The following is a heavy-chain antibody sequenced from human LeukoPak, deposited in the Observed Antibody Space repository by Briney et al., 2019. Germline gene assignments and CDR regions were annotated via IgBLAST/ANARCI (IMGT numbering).Heavy chain of an antibody. CDR3: ARLLEYYYDSSGYYRPDAFDI. D-gene: IGHD3-22*01. V-gene: IGHV5-51*01. J-gene: IGHJ3*02. Sequence: GESLKISCKGSGCSFTSYWIGWVRQMPGKGLEWMGIIYPGDSDTRYSPSFQGQVTISADKSISTAYLQWSSLKASDTAMYYCARLLEYYYDSSGYYRPDAFDIWGQGTMVTVSS. CDR1: GCSFTSYW. CDR2: IYPGDSDT.